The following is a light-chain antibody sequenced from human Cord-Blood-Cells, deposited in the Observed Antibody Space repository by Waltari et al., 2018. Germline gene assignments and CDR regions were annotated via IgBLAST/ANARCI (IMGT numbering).Light chain of an antibody. Sequence: EIVLTQSPATLSLSPGERDTLSCRASQSVSSYLAWYQQKPGQAPRLLIYDASNRATGIPARFSGSRSGTDFTLTISSLEPEDFAVYYCQQRSNWPLTFGVGTKVEIK. V-gene: IGKV3-11*01. CDR1: QSVSSY. CDR2: DAS. CDR3: QQRSNWPLT. J-gene: IGKJ4*01.